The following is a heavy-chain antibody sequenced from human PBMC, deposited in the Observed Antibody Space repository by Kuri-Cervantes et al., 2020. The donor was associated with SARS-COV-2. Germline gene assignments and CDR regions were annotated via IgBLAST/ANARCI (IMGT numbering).Heavy chain of an antibody. CDR1: GFTFSSYG. CDR2: IWYDGSNK. Sequence: GGSLRLSCAASGFTFSSYGMHWVRQAPGKGLEWVAAIWYDGSNKYYADSVKGRFTISRDNSKNTLYLQMNSLRAEDTAVYYCAREEYSSSWSAVDFDYWGQGTLVTVSS. J-gene: IGHJ4*02. D-gene: IGHD6-13*01. CDR3: AREEYSSSWSAVDFDY. V-gene: IGHV3-33*08.